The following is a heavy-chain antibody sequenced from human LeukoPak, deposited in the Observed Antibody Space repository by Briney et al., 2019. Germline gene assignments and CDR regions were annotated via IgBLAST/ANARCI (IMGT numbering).Heavy chain of an antibody. D-gene: IGHD7-27*01. J-gene: IGHJ3*02. Sequence: GASVKVSCKASGYTFTGYYVHWVRQAPGQGLEWMGWINPNSGGTNYAQKFQGRVTMTRDTSISTAYMELSRLRSDDTAVYYCARVWGPTFRAFDIWGQGTMVTVSS. CDR3: ARVWGPTFRAFDI. V-gene: IGHV1-2*02. CDR2: INPNSGGT. CDR1: GYTFTGYY.